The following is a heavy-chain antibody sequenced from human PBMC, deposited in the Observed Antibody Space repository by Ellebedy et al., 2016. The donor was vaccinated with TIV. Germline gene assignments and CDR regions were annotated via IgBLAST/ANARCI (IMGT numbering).Heavy chain of an antibody. CDR1: GFTFSGYY. Sequence: GESLKISCAASGFTFSGYYMSWFRQAPGNVPEWVSSISYSGDLMYYADSVKGRFTTSRDNAGNSLYLQMNSLRAEDTAVYYCARLGVIAAAGASDYWGQGTLVIVSS. J-gene: IGHJ4*02. V-gene: IGHV3-11*01. CDR2: ISYSGDLM. CDR3: ARLGVIAAAGASDY. D-gene: IGHD6-13*01.